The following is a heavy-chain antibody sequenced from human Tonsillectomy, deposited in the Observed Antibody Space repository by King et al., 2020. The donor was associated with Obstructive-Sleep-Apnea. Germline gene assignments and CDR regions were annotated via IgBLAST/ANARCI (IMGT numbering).Heavy chain of an antibody. CDR3: ARVGGGYNLDFYYGMDV. CDR1: GYTFTNYG. Sequence: VQLVQSGAEVKKPGASVKVSCKASGYTFTNYGITWVRQAPGQGPEWMGWISAYNGNTNYAQKLHGRVTMTTSTSTSTAYMGLRSLRSDDTAVYYCARVGGGYNLDFYYGMDVWGQGTTVTVSS. D-gene: IGHD5-24*01. V-gene: IGHV1-18*01. CDR2: ISAYNGNT. J-gene: IGHJ6*02.